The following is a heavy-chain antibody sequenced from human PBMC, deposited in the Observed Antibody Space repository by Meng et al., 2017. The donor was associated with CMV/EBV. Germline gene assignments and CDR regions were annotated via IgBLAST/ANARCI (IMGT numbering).Heavy chain of an antibody. V-gene: IGHV1-46*01. Sequence: KASGYTFTSYYMHCVRQAPGAGLEWMGIINPSGGSTSYAQKFQGRVTMTRDTSTSTVYMELSSLRSEDTAVYYCARGSSSGRNWFDPWGQGTLVTVSS. CDR1: GYTFTSYY. D-gene: IGHD6-6*01. CDR2: INPSGGST. CDR3: ARGSSSGRNWFDP. J-gene: IGHJ5*02.